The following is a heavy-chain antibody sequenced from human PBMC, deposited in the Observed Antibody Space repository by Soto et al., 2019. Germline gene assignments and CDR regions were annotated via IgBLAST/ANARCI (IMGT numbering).Heavy chain of an antibody. V-gene: IGHV1-18*01. CDR1: GYTFTSYG. CDR3: ARSGYYYGSGDAFDI. Sequence: ASVRVSCKASGYTFTSYGISWVRQAPGQGLEWMGWISAYNGNTNYTQKLQGRVTMTTDTSTSTAYMELRSLRSDDTAVYYCARSGYYYGSGDAFDIWGQGTMVTV. CDR2: ISAYNGNT. D-gene: IGHD3-10*01. J-gene: IGHJ3*02.